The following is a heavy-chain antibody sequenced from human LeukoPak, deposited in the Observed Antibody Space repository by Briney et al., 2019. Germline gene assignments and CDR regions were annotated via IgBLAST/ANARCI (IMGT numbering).Heavy chain of an antibody. Sequence: GGSLRLSCAASGFTLNNYAMTWVRQAPGKGLEWVSAICASGGNTYYADSVKGRLTISRDTSKNTLYLQMNSLRAEDTAVYYCAKVISSSCGIGGYWGQGTLVTVTS. CDR3: AKVISSSCGIGGY. J-gene: IGHJ4*02. CDR2: ICASGGNT. CDR1: GFTLNNYA. V-gene: IGHV3-23*01. D-gene: IGHD6-13*01.